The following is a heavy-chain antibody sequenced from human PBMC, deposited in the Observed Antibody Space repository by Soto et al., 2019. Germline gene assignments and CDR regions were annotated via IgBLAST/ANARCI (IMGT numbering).Heavy chain of an antibody. J-gene: IGHJ4*02. CDR2: ISHLEST. D-gene: IGHD5-12*01. V-gene: IGHV4-30-2*06. CDR1: GASISYGGFS. Sequence: SETLSLTCTVSGASISYGGFSWIWIRHSPGKGLEWIGYISHLESTYFHPSFKSRLTMSIDRTRNQFSLKLSSVTAADMAVCYCARGGGYDSFDYWGQGVLVTVSS. CDR3: ARGGGYDSFDY.